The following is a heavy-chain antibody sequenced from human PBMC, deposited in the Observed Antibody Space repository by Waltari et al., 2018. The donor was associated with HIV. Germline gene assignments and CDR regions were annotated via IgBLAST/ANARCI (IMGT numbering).Heavy chain of an antibody. CDR3: ATYASSYAMDV. CDR1: AYTFSSFW. V-gene: IGHV5-51*03. D-gene: IGHD6-13*01. Sequence: EVQLVQSGTEVKKPGESLKISCQGSAYTFSSFWIGWVRQRPGKGLEWMGMIYPADYDTTYSPSFEGQVTISADKSIFTAYLQWTSLKASDTAMYYCATYASSYAMDVWGQGTTVIVSS. CDR2: IYPADYDT. J-gene: IGHJ6*02.